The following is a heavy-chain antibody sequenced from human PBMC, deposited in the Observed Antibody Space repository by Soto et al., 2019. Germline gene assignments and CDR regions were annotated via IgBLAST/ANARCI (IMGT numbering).Heavy chain of an antibody. CDR3: ARESVVPGGWYFDL. J-gene: IGHJ2*01. Sequence: QVQLVQSGAEVKKPGASVKVSCKASGYTFTSYDINWVRQATGQGLEWMGWMNPNSGNTGYAQKFQGRVTMTRNTSISTAYMELSSLRSEDTAVYYCARESVVPGGWYFDLWGRGTLVTVSS. D-gene: IGHD2-2*01. CDR1: GYTFTSYD. CDR2: MNPNSGNT. V-gene: IGHV1-8*01.